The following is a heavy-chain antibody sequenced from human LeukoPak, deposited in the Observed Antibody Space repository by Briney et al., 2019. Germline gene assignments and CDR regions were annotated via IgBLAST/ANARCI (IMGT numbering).Heavy chain of an antibody. D-gene: IGHD3-10*01. CDR2: IYYSGST. CDR1: GGSISSYY. V-gene: IGHV4-59*01. Sequence: SETLSLTCTVSGGSISSYYWSWIRQPPGKGLEWIGYIYYSGSTNYNPSLKSRVTISVDTSKNQFSLKLSSVTAADTAVYYCASRYGSGSYGFDYWGQGTLVTVSS. CDR3: ASRYGSGSYGFDY. J-gene: IGHJ4*02.